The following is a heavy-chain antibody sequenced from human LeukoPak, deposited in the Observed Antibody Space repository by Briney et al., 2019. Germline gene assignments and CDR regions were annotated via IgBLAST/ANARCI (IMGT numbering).Heavy chain of an antibody. D-gene: IGHD5-24*01. J-gene: IGHJ4*02. CDR3: ARLIDRRDGYNYVDY. Sequence: SETLSLTCTVSGGSISSYYWSWIRQPPGKGLEWIGYIYYSGSTNYNPSLKSRVTISVDTSKNQFSLKLSSVTAADTAVYHCARLIDRRDGYNYVDYWGQGTLVTVSS. CDR2: IYYSGST. CDR1: GGSISSYY. V-gene: IGHV4-59*08.